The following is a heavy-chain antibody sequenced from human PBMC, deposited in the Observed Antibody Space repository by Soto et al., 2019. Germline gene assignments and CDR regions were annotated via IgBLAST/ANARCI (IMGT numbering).Heavy chain of an antibody. CDR2: IYPGDSDT. CDR3: ALNRDSSSWSYPNWFDP. V-gene: IGHV5-51*01. J-gene: IGHJ5*02. D-gene: IGHD6-13*01. CDR1: GYSFTSYW. Sequence: GESLKISCKGSGYSFTSYWIGWVRQMPGKGLEWMGIIYPGDSDTRYSPSFQGQVTISADKSISTAYLQWSSLKASDTAMYYCALNRDSSSWSYPNWFDPWGKGTLVTVSS.